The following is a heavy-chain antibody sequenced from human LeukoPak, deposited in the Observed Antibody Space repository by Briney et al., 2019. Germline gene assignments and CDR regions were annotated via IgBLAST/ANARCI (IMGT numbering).Heavy chain of an antibody. J-gene: IGHJ3*02. D-gene: IGHD4-17*01. CDR2: ISYDGSNK. V-gene: IGHV3-30*03. CDR3: AIGLTSVTKGHDAFDI. Sequence: GGSLRLSCAASGFTFSSYGMHWVRQAPGKGLEWVAVISYDGSNKHYADTVKGRFTISRDNSKNTLYLQMNSLRAEDTAVYYCAIGLTSVTKGHDAFDIWGQGTMVSVSS. CDR1: GFTFSSYG.